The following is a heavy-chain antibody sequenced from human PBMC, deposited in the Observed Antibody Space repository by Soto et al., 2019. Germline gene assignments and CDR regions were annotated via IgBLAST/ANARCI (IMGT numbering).Heavy chain of an antibody. D-gene: IGHD3-22*01. CDR2: IYHSGST. CDR1: GDSISSGGYS. Sequence: QLQLQESGSGLVKPSQTLSLTCAVSGDSISSGGYSWSWIRQPPGKGLEWIGYIYHSGSTYYNPSLKSRVTIAVDRSKNHFSLKLSSVTAADTAVYYCARRVTYYYETWGQGILVTVSS. CDR3: ARRVTYYYET. V-gene: IGHV4-30-2*01. J-gene: IGHJ5*02.